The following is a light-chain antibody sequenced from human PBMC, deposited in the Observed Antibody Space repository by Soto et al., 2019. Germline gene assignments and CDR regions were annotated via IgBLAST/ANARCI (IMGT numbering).Light chain of an antibody. V-gene: IGLV2-18*02. CDR3: SSVTSINPMI. J-gene: IGLJ2*01. CDR1: SSDVGGFNR. CDR2: DVS. Sequence: QSALTQPPSVSGSPGQSVTISCTGTSSDVGGFNRVSWYQQAPGTAPKVIIFDVSNRPSGVPARFSGSKSGNTASLTISGIQVEDESNFYGSSVTSINPMIFGGGTKLTVL.